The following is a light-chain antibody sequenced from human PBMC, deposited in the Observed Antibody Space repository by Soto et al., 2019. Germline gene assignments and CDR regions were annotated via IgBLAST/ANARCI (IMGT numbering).Light chain of an antibody. J-gene: IGLJ1*01. CDR3: CSFAGSYSYV. V-gene: IGLV2-11*01. CDR1: SSDVGRYDY. Sequence: RTEPRSVSAYPGQAVTISCTGTSSDVGRYDYVSWYQQHPGKAPKLIVYDVTERPSGVPDRFSGSKSGNTASLTISGLQAEDEADYSCCSFAGSYSYVFGTGTKVTVL. CDR2: DVT.